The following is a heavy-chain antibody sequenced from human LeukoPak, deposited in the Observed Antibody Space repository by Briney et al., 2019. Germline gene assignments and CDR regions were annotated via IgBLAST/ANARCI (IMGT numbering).Heavy chain of an antibody. Sequence: GASVKVSCKVSGYTLTELSMHWVRQAPGKGLEWMGGFDPEDGETIYAQKFQGRVTMTEDTSTDTAYMELSSLRSEDTAVYYCATLWFGEFPAREYYYYYGMDVWGQGTTVTVSS. J-gene: IGHJ6*02. CDR3: ATLWFGEFPAREYYYYYGMDV. CDR1: GYTLTELS. D-gene: IGHD3-10*01. V-gene: IGHV1-24*01. CDR2: FDPEDGET.